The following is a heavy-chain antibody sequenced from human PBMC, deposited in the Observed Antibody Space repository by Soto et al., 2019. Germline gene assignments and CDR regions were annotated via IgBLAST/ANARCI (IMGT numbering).Heavy chain of an antibody. CDR1: GGSISSSNW. D-gene: IGHD4-17*01. CDR3: AREQLADYGDNYYYYGMDV. CDR2: IYHSGST. J-gene: IGHJ6*02. V-gene: IGHV4-4*02. Sequence: QVQLQESGPGLVKPSGTLSLTCAVSGGSISSSNWWSWVRQPPGKGLEWIGEIYHSGSTNYNPSLKSRVTIAVDKSKNQFSLKLSSVTAADTAVYYCAREQLADYGDNYYYYGMDVWGQGTTVTVSS.